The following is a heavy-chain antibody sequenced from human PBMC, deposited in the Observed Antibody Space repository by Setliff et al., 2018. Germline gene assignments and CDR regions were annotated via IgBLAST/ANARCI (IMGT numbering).Heavy chain of an antibody. CDR3: ARGRNIAARLLDS. CDR1: GGTFSDYH. D-gene: IGHD6-6*01. J-gene: IGHJ4*02. V-gene: IGHV4-34*01. Sequence: PSETLSLTCAAYGGTFSDYHWTWIRQSPEKGLEWIGEINHRGSTNYNPSLKSRVTISIDTSKDQFSLKLISTTAADTAVYYCARGRNIAARLLDSWGQGTLVTV. CDR2: INHRGST.